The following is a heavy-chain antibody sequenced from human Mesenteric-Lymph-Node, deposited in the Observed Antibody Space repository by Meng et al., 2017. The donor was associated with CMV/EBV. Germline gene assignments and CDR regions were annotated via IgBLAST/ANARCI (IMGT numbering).Heavy chain of an antibody. V-gene: IGHV3-30-3*01. J-gene: IGHJ3*02. CDR3: ARGAPTYYYDSSGSMGAFDI. Sequence: GGSLRLSCAASGFTFSSYAMHWVRQAPGKGLEWVAVISYDGSNKYYADSVKGRFTISRDNSKNTLYLQMNSLRAEDTAVYYCARGAPTYYYDSSGSMGAFDIWGQGTMVTVSS. D-gene: IGHD3-22*01. CDR2: ISYDGSNK. CDR1: GFTFSSYA.